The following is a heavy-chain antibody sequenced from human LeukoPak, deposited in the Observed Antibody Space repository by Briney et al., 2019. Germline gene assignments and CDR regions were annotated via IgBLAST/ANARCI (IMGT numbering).Heavy chain of an antibody. CDR1: GFTFSNAW. Sequence: GGPLRLSCAASGFTFSNAWMSWVRQAPGKGLEWVGRIKSKTDGGTIDYAAPVKGRFTIPRDDSKNTLYLQLNSLKTEDTAVYYCTTAGFQWELLSWGQGTLVTVSS. CDR2: IKSKTDGGTI. J-gene: IGHJ5*02. CDR3: TTAGFQWELLS. D-gene: IGHD1-26*01. V-gene: IGHV3-15*01.